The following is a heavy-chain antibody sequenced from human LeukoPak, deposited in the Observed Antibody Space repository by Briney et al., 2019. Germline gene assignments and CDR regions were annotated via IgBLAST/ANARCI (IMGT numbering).Heavy chain of an antibody. V-gene: IGHV4-39*01. Sequence: KASETLSLTCTVSGGSISSSSYYWGWIRQPPGKGLEWIGSIYYSGSTYYNPSLKGRVTISVDTSKNQFSLKLSSVTAADTAVYYCARLLGSYGSGYFDYWGQGTLVTVSS. J-gene: IGHJ4*02. CDR2: IYYSGST. CDR1: GGSISSSSYY. CDR3: ARLLGSYGSGYFDY. D-gene: IGHD3-10*01.